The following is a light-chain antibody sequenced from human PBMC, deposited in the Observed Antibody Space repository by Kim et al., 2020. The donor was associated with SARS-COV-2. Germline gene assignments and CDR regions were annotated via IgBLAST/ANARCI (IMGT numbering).Light chain of an antibody. J-gene: IGLJ3*02. CDR1: RGSVGGYNY. V-gene: IGLV2-14*03. CDR3: SSYASSISWV. Sequence: GQSITISCTGTRGSVGGYNYVSWYQQHPGKAPKLMIYDVNNRPSGISNRFSGSKSGNTASLTISGLQAEDEADYYCSSYASSISWVFGGGTKVTVL. CDR2: DVN.